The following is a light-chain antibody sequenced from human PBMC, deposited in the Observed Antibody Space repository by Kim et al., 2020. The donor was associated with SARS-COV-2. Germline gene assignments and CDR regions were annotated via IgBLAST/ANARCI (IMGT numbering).Light chain of an antibody. CDR3: QKCDSAPWT. CDR2: AAS. CDR1: NDISNY. V-gene: IGKV1-27*01. Sequence: AAVGNRVTITSRAKNDISNYLAWFQLKPGKAPKLLIYAASALQPGVPSRFSGSGSGTDFTLTVTSLQPEDVATYYCQKCDSAPWTFGQGTKVDIK. J-gene: IGKJ1*01.